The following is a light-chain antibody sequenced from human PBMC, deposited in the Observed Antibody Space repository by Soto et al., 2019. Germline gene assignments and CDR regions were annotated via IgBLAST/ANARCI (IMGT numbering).Light chain of an antibody. CDR2: GTS. CDR1: QNVSSSY. Sequence: EIVLTQSPGTLSLSPGERATLSCRASQNVSSSYLAWYQQKPGQAPRLLIYGTSTRDTGIPDRFSGSGSGTDCTLTISRLEPEDFAVYYCQQYGSSLYTFGQGTKLEIK. CDR3: QQYGSSLYT. J-gene: IGKJ2*01. V-gene: IGKV3-20*01.